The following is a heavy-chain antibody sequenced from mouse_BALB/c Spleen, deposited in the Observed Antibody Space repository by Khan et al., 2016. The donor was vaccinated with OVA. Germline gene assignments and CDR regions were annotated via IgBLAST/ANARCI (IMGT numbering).Heavy chain of an antibody. D-gene: IGHD1-1*01. Sequence: QVQLKESGPGLVAPSQTLSITCTVSGFSVTNYGVHWVRQPPGKGLEWLGVIWAGGSTNRNSALMSRLSISKDASTSHVFLTMNRLQTDETAMYYWARAFYYGAWFAYWGQGTLVTVSA. CDR1: GFSVTNYG. V-gene: IGHV2-9*02. CDR3: ARAFYYGAWFAY. CDR2: IWAGGST. J-gene: IGHJ3*01.